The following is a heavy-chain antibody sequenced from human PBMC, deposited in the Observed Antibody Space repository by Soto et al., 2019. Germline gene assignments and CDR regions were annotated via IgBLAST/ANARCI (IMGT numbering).Heavy chain of an antibody. CDR3: ARGTADYYDSSGYFDY. D-gene: IGHD3-22*01. CDR1: GFTFSSYS. Sequence: GGSLRLSCAASGFTFSSYSMSWVRQAPGKGLEWVSSISSSNSYIYYADSAKGRFTISRDNAKNSLSLQMNSLRAEDTAAYYCARGTADYYDSSGYFDYWGQRTLVTGS. V-gene: IGHV3-21*01. J-gene: IGHJ4*02. CDR2: ISSSNSYI.